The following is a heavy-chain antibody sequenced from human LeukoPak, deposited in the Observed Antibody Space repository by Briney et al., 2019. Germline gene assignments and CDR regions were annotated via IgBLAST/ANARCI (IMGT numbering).Heavy chain of an antibody. D-gene: IGHD1-26*01. CDR1: GYTFTSYY. CDR2: INPSGGST. Sequence: ASVTLSCKASGYTFTSYYMHWVRQAPGQGLEWMGIINPSGGSTSYAQKFQGRVTMTRDTSTSTVYMELSSLRSEDTAVYYCARDLKPEFKIVGATNWFDPWGQGTLVTVSS. J-gene: IGHJ5*02. CDR3: ARDLKPEFKIVGATNWFDP. V-gene: IGHV1-46*01.